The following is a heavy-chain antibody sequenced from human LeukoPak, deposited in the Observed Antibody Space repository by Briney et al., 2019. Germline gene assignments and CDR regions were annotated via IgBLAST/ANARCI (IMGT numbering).Heavy chain of an antibody. Sequence: SETLSLTCTVSGGSISSSNYYWGWIRQPPGKGLEWIGSIYYSGSTYYNPSLKSRVTISVDTSKNQFSLNLSSVTAADTAVYYCAGINGGGPLYFCRYWGQGILVTVSS. V-gene: IGHV4-39*01. CDR1: GGSISSSNYY. CDR3: AGINGGGPLYFCRY. D-gene: IGHD2-8*01. J-gene: IGHJ4*02. CDR2: IYYSGST.